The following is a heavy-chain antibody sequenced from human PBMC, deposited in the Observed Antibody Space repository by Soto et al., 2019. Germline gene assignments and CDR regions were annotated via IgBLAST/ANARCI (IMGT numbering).Heavy chain of an antibody. CDR1: GGFSSGDY. V-gene: IGHV4-34*01. Sequence: SETLALTGAVYGGFSSGDYWRWIRPPPGEGLEWIGEINHSGSTNYNPSLKSRVTISVDTSKNQFSLKLSSVTAADTAVYYCARGWIRTIFGVVIENYYSYRMDVWGQGTTVT. D-gene: IGHD3-3*01. J-gene: IGHJ6*02. CDR3: ARGWIRTIFGVVIENYYSYRMDV. CDR2: INHSGST.